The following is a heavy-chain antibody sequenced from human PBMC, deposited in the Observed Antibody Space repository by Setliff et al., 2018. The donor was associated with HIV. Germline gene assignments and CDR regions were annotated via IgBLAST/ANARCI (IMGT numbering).Heavy chain of an antibody. J-gene: IGHJ6*03. Sequence: GGSLRLSCAASGFTFSSHGMHWVRQAPGKGLEWVGFVRGTHNGATTDYAASVKGRFTVSRDSSKSSVYLQMDSLKTEDTAVYYCGRVGGAAEPYYYFMDVWGKGTTVTVSS. CDR3: GRVGGAAEPYYYFMDV. CDR1: GFTFSSHG. V-gene: IGHV3-49*04. CDR2: VRGTHNGATT. D-gene: IGHD3-16*01.